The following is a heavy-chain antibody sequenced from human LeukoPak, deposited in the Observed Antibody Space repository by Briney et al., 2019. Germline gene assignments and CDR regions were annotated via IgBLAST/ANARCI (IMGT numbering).Heavy chain of an antibody. D-gene: IGHD3-22*01. CDR1: VGSIRIGSYY. CDR3: ARELYDSSGYYLYFDY. Sequence: SETLSLTCTASVGSIRIGSYYWSWIRQPAGKGLEWIGRIYTSGSTNYNPSLKSRVTISVDTSKNQFSLKLSSVTAADTAVYYCARELYDSSGYYLYFDYWGQGTLVTVSS. J-gene: IGHJ4*02. V-gene: IGHV4-61*02. CDR2: IYTSGST.